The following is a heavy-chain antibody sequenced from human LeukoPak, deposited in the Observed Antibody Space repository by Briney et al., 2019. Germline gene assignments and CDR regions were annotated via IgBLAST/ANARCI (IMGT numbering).Heavy chain of an antibody. J-gene: IGHJ4*02. Sequence: GGSLRLSCAASGFTFSSYGMHWVRQAPGKGLEWVAFIRYDGSNKYYADSVKGRFTISRDNSKNTLYLQMNSLRAEDTAVYYCAKDRRDGSGSYYKDYWGQGALVTVSS. V-gene: IGHV3-30*02. CDR2: IRYDGSNK. CDR1: GFTFSSYG. D-gene: IGHD3-10*01. CDR3: AKDRRDGSGSYYKDY.